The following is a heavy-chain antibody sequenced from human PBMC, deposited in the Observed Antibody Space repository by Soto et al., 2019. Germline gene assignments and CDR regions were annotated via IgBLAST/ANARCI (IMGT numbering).Heavy chain of an antibody. J-gene: IGHJ6*03. CDR3: ARERPYYDILTGYYYYMDV. CDR2: IYYSGST. V-gene: IGHV4-59*01. Sequence: QVQLQESGPGLVKPSETLSLTCTVSGGSISSYYWSWIRRPPGKGLEWIGYIYYSGSTNYNPSLKSRVTISVDTSKNQFSLKLSSVTAADTAVYYCARERPYYDILTGYYYYMDVWGKGTTVTVFS. D-gene: IGHD3-9*01. CDR1: GGSISSYY.